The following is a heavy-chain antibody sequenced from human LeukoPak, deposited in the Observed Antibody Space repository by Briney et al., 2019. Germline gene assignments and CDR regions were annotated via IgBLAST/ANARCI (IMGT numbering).Heavy chain of an antibody. J-gene: IGHJ4*02. CDR3: AKASSYGSGSYLFL. V-gene: IGHV3-43*02. CDR1: GGSISSYY. CDR2: ISGDGGST. D-gene: IGHD3-10*01. Sequence: TLETLSLTCTVSGGSISSYYWSWIRQPSGKGLEWVSLISGDGGSTYYADSVKGRFTISRDNSKNSLYLQMNSLRTEDTALYYCAKASSYGSGSYLFLWGQGTLVTVSS.